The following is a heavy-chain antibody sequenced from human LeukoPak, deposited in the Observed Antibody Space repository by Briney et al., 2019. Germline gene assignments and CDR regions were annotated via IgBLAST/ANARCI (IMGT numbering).Heavy chain of an antibody. Sequence: AVKVSFKASGGTFSSVTISWVRQAPGQGRDWIGRMISILVIANYAKKCQCRVTSSADKSTSTAYMELSSLRSEDTGVYYCARVCSGGRCYAYWGQGTLVTVSS. CDR3: ARVCSGGRCYAY. CDR2: MISILVIA. D-gene: IGHD2-15*01. J-gene: IGHJ4*02. V-gene: IGHV1-69*02. CDR1: GGTFSSVT.